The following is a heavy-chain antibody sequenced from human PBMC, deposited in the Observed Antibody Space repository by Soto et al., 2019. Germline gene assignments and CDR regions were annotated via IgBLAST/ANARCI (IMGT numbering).Heavy chain of an antibody. CDR1: GFTFSSYG. V-gene: IGHV3-33*01. J-gene: IGHJ4*02. CDR2: IWYDGSNK. Sequence: GGSLRLSCAASGFTFSSYGMHWVRQAPGKGLEWVAVIWYDGSNKYYADSVKGRFTISRDNSKNTLYLQMNSLRAEDTAVYYCARDPFIPCTNGVCYSPYYFDYWGQGTLVTVSS. CDR3: ARDPFIPCTNGVCYSPYYFDY. D-gene: IGHD2-8*01.